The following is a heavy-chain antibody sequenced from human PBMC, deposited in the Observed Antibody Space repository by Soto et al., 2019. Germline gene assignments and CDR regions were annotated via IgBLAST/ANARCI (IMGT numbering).Heavy chain of an antibody. D-gene: IGHD3-3*01. CDR2: ISWNSGSV. CDR1: GFTFDDYA. J-gene: IGHJ4*02. CDR3: AKDFDFWSGVDY. Sequence: EVQLVESGGGLVQPGTSLRLTCAASGFTFDDYAMHWVRQVPGKGLEWVSGISWNSGSVDYADSVKGRFTISRDNAKRTLYLQLNSLTPGDTGFYYFAKDFDFWSGVDYWGQGTLVTVSS. V-gene: IGHV3-9*01.